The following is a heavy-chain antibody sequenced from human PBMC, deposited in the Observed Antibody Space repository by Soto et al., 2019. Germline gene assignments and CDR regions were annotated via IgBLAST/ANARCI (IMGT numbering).Heavy chain of an antibody. J-gene: IGHJ4*02. Sequence: EVQLLESGGGLVRPGGSLTISCVVSGLSSRSHAMYWVRQAPGRGLEWVAGISGGGYTAYYPDSVRGRFIISRDNSKNTVYLQIDNLRVDDTAVYYCAKDQGVATIKSTFDYWGQGTLVTVAS. CDR3: AKDQGVATIKSTFDY. D-gene: IGHD5-12*01. CDR2: ISGGGYTA. V-gene: IGHV3-23*01. CDR1: GLSSRSHA.